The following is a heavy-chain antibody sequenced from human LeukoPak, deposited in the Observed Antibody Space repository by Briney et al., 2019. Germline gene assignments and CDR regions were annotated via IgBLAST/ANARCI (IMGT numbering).Heavy chain of an antibody. Sequence: PGGSLRLSCAASGLTFSSYWMSWVRQAPGKGLEWVANIKQDGSEKYYVDSVKGRFTISRDNAKNSLYLQMNSLRAEDTAVYYCARVGATVSYSMDVWGKGTTVTVS. CDR1: GLTFSSYW. CDR2: IKQDGSEK. CDR3: ARVGATVSYSMDV. V-gene: IGHV3-7*01. D-gene: IGHD1-26*01. J-gene: IGHJ6*03.